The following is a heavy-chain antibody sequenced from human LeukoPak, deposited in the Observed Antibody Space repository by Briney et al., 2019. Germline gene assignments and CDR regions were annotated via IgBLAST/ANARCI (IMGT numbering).Heavy chain of an antibody. CDR1: GFPFTNAW. V-gene: IGHV3-15*01. Sequence: GGSLRLSCAPSGFPFTNAWMSWVRQAPGKGLEWVGRNKSKTDGGTTDYAAPVKGRFTISRDESKNTLYLQMNSLKTEDTAIYYCTTGPATMLRGNWGQGTLVTVSS. J-gene: IGHJ4*02. CDR3: TTGPATMLRGN. CDR2: NKSKTDGGTT. D-gene: IGHD3-10*01.